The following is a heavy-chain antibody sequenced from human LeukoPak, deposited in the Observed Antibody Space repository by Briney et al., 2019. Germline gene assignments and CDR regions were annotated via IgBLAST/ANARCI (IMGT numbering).Heavy chain of an antibody. D-gene: IGHD3-10*01. CDR1: GFTFSSYG. CDR2: ISYDGSNK. J-gene: IGHJ4*02. V-gene: IGHV3-30*03. CDR3: ARTGVWFGESPLDY. Sequence: PGGSLRLSCAASGFTFSSYGMHWVRQAPGKGLEWVAVISYDGSNKYYADSVKGRFTISRDNSKNTLYLQMNSLGAEDTAVYYCARTGVWFGESPLDYWGQGTLVTVSS.